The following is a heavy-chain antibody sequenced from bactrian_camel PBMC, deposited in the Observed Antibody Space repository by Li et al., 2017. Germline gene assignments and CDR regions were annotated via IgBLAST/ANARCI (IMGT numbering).Heavy chain of an antibody. CDR2: MYTGFGGGDI. J-gene: IGHJ4*01. CDR3: AADCCVGWAKDDCNF. D-gene: IGHD5*01. V-gene: IGHV3S1*01. CDR1: GLTATGLTASDYC. Sequence: HVQLVESGGDSVEAGGSLRLSCAASGLTATGLTASDYCMGWFRQSPGREREGVAAMYTGFGGGDIYYDDSAKGRFTISQDNAKKMLSLQMNSLKTEDTAVYYCAADCCVGWAKDDCNFWGQGTQVTVS.